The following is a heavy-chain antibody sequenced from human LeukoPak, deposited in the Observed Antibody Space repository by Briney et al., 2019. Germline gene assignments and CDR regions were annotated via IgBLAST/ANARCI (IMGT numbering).Heavy chain of an antibody. J-gene: IGHJ4*02. CDR1: GFTFSSYS. CDR2: ISISSSAN. CDR3: ARDRGSVLRFLEWLLGPDY. V-gene: IGHV3-21*01. Sequence: GWSLRLSCAASGFTFSSYSTNWVRQAPGKGLEWVSSISISSSANYYADSVMGRFTISRENATNSLYLQMNSLRAEDTAVYYCARDRGSVLRFLEWLLGPDYWGQGTLVTVSS. D-gene: IGHD3-3*01.